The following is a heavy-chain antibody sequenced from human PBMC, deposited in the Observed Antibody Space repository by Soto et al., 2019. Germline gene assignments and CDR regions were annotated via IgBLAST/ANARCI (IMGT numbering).Heavy chain of an antibody. V-gene: IGHV4-4*02. Sequence: QVQLQESGPGLVKPSGALSLTCAVSGGSISNNNCWNWVRQPPGKGLEWIGEIYHSGTVNYNPSLKSRVTISIDKSNNQFSLTLNSVTAADTAVYYCASRRITTFGVVITGYGLDVWGQGTTVTVSS. CDR3: ASRRITTFGVVITGYGLDV. J-gene: IGHJ6*02. CDR2: IYHSGTV. D-gene: IGHD3-3*01. CDR1: GGSISNNNC.